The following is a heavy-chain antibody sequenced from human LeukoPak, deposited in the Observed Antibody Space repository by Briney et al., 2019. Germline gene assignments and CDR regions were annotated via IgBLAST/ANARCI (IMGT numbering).Heavy chain of an antibody. V-gene: IGHV4-4*07. CDR3: ARQIASAGTAGFDF. D-gene: IGHD6-13*01. Sequence: SETLSLTCTVSGGSISSCYWSWIRQPAGKGLEWIGRIYSTGSTNYNPSLESRVTMSVDTSKNQFSLRLRSVTAADTAVYYCARQIASAGTAGFDFWGQGALVTVSS. J-gene: IGHJ4*02. CDR2: IYSTGST. CDR1: GGSISSCY.